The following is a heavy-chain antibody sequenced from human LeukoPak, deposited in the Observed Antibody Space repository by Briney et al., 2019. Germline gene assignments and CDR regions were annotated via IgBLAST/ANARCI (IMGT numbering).Heavy chain of an antibody. V-gene: IGHV3-30*02. CDR2: IRYDGSNK. J-gene: IGHJ4*02. Sequence: PGGSLRLSCAASGFTFSSYGMHWVRQAPGKGLEWVAFIRYDGSNKYYADSVKGRFTISRDNSKNTLYLQMNSLRAEDTAVYYCAKDPIYCSGGSCYGYYFGYWGQGTLVTVSS. CDR1: GFTFSSYG. CDR3: AKDPIYCSGGSCYGYYFGY. D-gene: IGHD2-15*01.